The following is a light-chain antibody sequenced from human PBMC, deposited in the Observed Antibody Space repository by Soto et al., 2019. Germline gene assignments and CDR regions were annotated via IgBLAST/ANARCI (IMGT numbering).Light chain of an antibody. CDR2: WAS. Sequence: DIVMTQSPDALSVSLGASATISCKSSQIVFFSSKNKNYLAWYQQKEGQPPELLIYWASFRESGVPDRFSGSGSGTDFTLPISSLKTEDAAVYYCQQYYTSPITFGQGTRLE. J-gene: IGKJ5*01. V-gene: IGKV4-1*01. CDR3: QQYYTSPIT. CDR1: QIVFFSSKNKNY.